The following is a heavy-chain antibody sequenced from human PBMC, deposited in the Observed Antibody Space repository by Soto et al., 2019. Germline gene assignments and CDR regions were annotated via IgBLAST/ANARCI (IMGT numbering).Heavy chain of an antibody. J-gene: IGHJ4*02. CDR2: IEHNGNN. D-gene: IGHD3-10*01. CDR3: ARDFRYFPY. Sequence: QVQLQQWGTGLLKPSETLSLTCAVYGGTFSGYFWSWVRQPPGKGLEWIGEIEHNGNNNINPYLKSRVTMSVDTSKNQISLTLTSVTAADTAVYYCARDFRYFPYCGQGTLVTVSS. CDR1: GGTFSGYF. V-gene: IGHV4-34*01.